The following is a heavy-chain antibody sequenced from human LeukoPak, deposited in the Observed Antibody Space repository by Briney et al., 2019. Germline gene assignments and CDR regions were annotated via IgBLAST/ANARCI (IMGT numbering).Heavy chain of an antibody. CDR3: AKRSNSGYDLGRLYYFDY. CDR2: ISYDGNNK. J-gene: IGHJ4*02. D-gene: IGHD5-12*01. Sequence: GGSLRLSCAASGFTFSSYAMSWVRQAPDKGLEWVALISYDGNNKYYADSVKGRFTISRDNSKNTLYLQLNSLRTEDTALYYCAKRSNSGYDLGRLYYFDYWGQGALVTVSS. CDR1: GFTFSSYA. V-gene: IGHV3-30*18.